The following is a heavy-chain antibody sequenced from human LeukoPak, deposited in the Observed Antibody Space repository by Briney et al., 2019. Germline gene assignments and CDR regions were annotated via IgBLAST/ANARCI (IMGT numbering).Heavy chain of an antibody. J-gene: IGHJ4*02. D-gene: IGHD2-15*01. CDR1: GFTFDDYA. V-gene: IGHV3-9*01. CDR3: AKRVVAATSITDF. Sequence: GGSLRLSCAASGFTFDDYAMGWVRQAPGEGLEWVSGISGNSGSIDYADSVKGRFTISRENDKNCLYLQMNSLRAADTAFYYCAKRVVAATSITDFWGQGTLVTVSS. CDR2: ISGNSGSI.